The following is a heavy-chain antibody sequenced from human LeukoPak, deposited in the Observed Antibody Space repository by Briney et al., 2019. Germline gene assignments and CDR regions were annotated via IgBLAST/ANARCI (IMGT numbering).Heavy chain of an antibody. CDR3: ARRRGYYDSSGYYGHFDY. Sequence: PSETLSLTCTVSGGSISSYYWSWIRQPAGKGLEWIGRIYTSGSTNYNPSLKSRVTMSVDTSKNQFSLKLSSVTAADTAVYYCARRRGYYDSSGYYGHFDYWGQGTLVTVSS. J-gene: IGHJ4*02. V-gene: IGHV4-4*07. D-gene: IGHD3-22*01. CDR1: GGSISSYY. CDR2: IYTSGST.